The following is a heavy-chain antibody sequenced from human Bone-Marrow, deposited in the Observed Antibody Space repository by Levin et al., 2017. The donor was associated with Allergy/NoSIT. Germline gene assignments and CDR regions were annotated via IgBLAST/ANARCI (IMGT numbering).Heavy chain of an antibody. CDR3: ALWGRRDCSGGSCYIKWGFDY. Sequence: GESLKISCAASGFTFSSYWMHWVRQAPGKGLVWVSRINSDGSSTSYADSVKGRFTISRDNAKNTLYLQMNSLRAEDTAVYYCALWGRRDCSGGSCYIKWGFDYWGQGTLVTVSS. D-gene: IGHD2-15*01. V-gene: IGHV3-74*01. CDR1: GFTFSSYW. CDR2: INSDGSST. J-gene: IGHJ4*02.